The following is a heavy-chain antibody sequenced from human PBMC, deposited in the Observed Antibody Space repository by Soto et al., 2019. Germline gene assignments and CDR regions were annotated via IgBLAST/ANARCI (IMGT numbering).Heavy chain of an antibody. D-gene: IGHD3-9*01. CDR3: ARFHDILTGSGFDP. CDR2: IKQDGSEK. V-gene: IGHV3-7*03. CDR1: GFTFSSYW. J-gene: IGHJ5*02. Sequence: PWGSLRLSCAASGFTFSSYWIIFVRQSPGKGLEWVANIKQDGSEKYYVDSVKGRFTISRDNAKNSLYLQMNSLRAEDTAVYYCARFHDILTGSGFDPWGQGTLVTV.